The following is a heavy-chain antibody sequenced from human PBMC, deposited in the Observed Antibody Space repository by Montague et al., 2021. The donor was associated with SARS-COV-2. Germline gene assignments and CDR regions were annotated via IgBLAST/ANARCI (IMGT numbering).Heavy chain of an antibody. CDR3: ARDQGGAFDI. CDR2: ISYDGSNK. Sequence: SLRLSCAAAGFTFSSYAMHWVRQAPGKGLEWVAVISYDGSNKYYADSVKGRFTISRDNSKNTLYLQMNSLRAEDTAVYYCARDQGGAFDIWGQGTMVTVSS. J-gene: IGHJ3*02. V-gene: IGHV3-30*04. CDR1: GFTFSSYA. D-gene: IGHD3-16*01.